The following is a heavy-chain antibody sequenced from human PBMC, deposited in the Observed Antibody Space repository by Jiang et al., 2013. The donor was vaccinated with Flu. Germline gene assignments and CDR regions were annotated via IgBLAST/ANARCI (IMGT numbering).Heavy chain of an antibody. CDR2: IYYSGST. CDR3: ARRGRDCGSTSCHDY. J-gene: IGHJ4*02. Sequence: GLVKPSETLSLTCTVSGGSISSSSYYWDWIRQPPGKGLEWIGSIYYSGSTYYNPSLKSRVTISVDTSQNQFSLKLSSVTAADTAVYYCARRGRDCGSTSCHDYWGQGTLVTVSS. D-gene: IGHD2-2*01. CDR1: GGSISSSSYY. V-gene: IGHV4-39*07.